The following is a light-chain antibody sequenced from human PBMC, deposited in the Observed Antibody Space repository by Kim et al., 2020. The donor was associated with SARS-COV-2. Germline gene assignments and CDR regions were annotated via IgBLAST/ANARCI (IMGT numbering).Light chain of an antibody. V-gene: IGKV3-15*01. J-gene: IGKJ4*01. Sequence: EIVMTQSPATLSVSPGERATLSCRASQSVSSNLAWYQQKPGQAPRLLFYGASTRATGIPARFSGSGSGTAFTLTISSLQSEDFAVYYCQQYNNWPPLAFGGGTKVDIK. CDR1: QSVSSN. CDR3: QQYNNWPPLA. CDR2: GAS.